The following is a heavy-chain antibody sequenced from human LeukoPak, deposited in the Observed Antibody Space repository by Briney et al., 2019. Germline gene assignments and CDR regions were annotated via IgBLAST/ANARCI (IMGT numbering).Heavy chain of an antibody. D-gene: IGHD6-19*01. Sequence: PGGSLRLSCAASGFTVSSNYMSWVRQAPGKGLEWVSVIYSGGSTYYADSVKGRFTISRDNSKNTLYLHINSLRAEDTAVYYCTRNSGWYGLSWGQGTLVTVSS. CDR3: TRNSGWYGLS. V-gene: IGHV3-66*01. CDR2: IYSGGST. CDR1: GFTVSSNY. J-gene: IGHJ1*01.